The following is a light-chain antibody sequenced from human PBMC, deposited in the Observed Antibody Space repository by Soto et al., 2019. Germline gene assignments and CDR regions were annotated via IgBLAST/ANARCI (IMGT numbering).Light chain of an antibody. CDR3: SSYTGGNPSYV. J-gene: IGLJ1*01. Sequence: QSALTQPPSASGSPGQSVTISCTGTSSDVGGYDYVSWYQQHPGKAPKLMIYEVTIRPSGVSDRFSGSKSGNTASLTVPGLQAEDEADYYCSSYTGGNPSYVFGTGTQLTVL. CDR1: SSDVGGYDY. V-gene: IGLV2-8*01. CDR2: EVT.